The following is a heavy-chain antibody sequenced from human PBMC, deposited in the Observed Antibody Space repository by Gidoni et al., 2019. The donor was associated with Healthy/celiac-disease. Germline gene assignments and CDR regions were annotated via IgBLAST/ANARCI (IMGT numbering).Heavy chain of an antibody. CDR3: ARVRTMVRGSGVQRYFDY. CDR2: ISSSGSTI. CDR1: GFTFSDYY. J-gene: IGHJ4*02. D-gene: IGHD3-10*01. Sequence: QVQLVESGGGLVKPGGSLRLSCAASGFTFSDYYMSWIRQAPGKGLGWVSYISSSGSTISYADSVKGRFTISRDNAKNSLYLQMNSLRAEDTAVYYCARVRTMVRGSGVQRYFDYWGQGTLVTVSS. V-gene: IGHV3-11*01.